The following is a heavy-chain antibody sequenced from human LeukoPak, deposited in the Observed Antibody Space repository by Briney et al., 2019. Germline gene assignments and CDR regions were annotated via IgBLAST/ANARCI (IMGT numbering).Heavy chain of an antibody. D-gene: IGHD5-18*01. CDR1: GFTFSNYA. Sequence: GGSLRLSCAASGFTFSNYAMSWVRQAPGKGLELVSAISGSGGSTYYADSVKGRFTISRDNSKNTLYLQMNSLRAEDTAVYYCAVRGWIQLWLPSYWGQGTLVTVSS. V-gene: IGHV3-23*01. CDR2: ISGSGGST. J-gene: IGHJ4*02. CDR3: AVRGWIQLWLPSY.